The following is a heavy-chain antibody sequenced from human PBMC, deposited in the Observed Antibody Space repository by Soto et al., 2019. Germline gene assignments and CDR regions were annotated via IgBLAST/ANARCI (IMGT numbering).Heavy chain of an antibody. Sequence: VASVKVSCKASGYTFTIYGISWVRQAPGQGLEWMGWISAYNGNTNYAQKLQGRVTMTTDTSTSTAYMELRSLRSDDTAVYYCARDLLPTPLYFQHWGQGTLVTVSS. CDR3: ARDLLPTPLYFQH. CDR1: GYTFTIYG. V-gene: IGHV1-18*01. CDR2: ISAYNGNT. J-gene: IGHJ1*01.